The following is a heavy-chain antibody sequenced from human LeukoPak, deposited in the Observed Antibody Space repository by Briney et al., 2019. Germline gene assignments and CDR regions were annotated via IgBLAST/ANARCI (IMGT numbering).Heavy chain of an antibody. CDR3: ARGAFKYSSSSTHCHMDV. D-gene: IGHD6-13*01. CDR1: GGSFSGYY. V-gene: IGHV4-34*01. J-gene: IGHJ6*03. Sequence: SETLSLTCAVYGGSFSGYYWSWIRQPPGKGLEWIGEINHSGSTNYNPSLKSRVTISVDTSKNQFSLKLSSVTAADTAVYYCARGAFKYSSSSTHCHMDVWGKGTTVTVSS. CDR2: INHSGST.